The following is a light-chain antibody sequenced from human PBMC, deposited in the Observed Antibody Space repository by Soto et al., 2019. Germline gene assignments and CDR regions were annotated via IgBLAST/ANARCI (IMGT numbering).Light chain of an antibody. Sequence: QSVLTQPPSVSGAPGQRVTISCTGSSSNIGAGYDVHWYQQLPGTAPKLLIYGNSNRPSGVPDRFSGSKSGTSAPLAITGLQAADEADYSCQSYDSSLSGSVVFGGGTKLTVL. V-gene: IGLV1-40*01. CDR1: SSNIGAGYD. CDR2: GNS. CDR3: QSYDSSLSGSVV. J-gene: IGLJ2*01.